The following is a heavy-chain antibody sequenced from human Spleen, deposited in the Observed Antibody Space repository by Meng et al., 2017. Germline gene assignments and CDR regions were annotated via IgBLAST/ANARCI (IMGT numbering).Heavy chain of an antibody. V-gene: IGHV3-9*01. Sequence: SLKISCAASGFTFDDYAMHWVRLSPGKGLEWVSGINWHSGGLDYADSVEGRFTISRDNAKSSLYLQMNSLRPEDTAIYCCSRDRVATMTTHGYFDLWGRGTLVTVSS. CDR2: INWHSGGL. D-gene: IGHD5-12*01. CDR3: SRDRVATMTTHGYFDL. J-gene: IGHJ2*01. CDR1: GFTFDDYA.